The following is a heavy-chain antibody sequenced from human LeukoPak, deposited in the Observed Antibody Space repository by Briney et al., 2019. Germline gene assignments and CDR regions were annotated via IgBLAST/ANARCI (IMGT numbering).Heavy chain of an antibody. D-gene: IGHD3-22*01. V-gene: IGHV4-59*08. J-gene: IGHJ4*02. CDR3: ARGPYYYDSSGCFDY. CDR2: IYYSGST. CDR1: GGSISSYY. Sequence: SETLSLTCTVSGGSISSYYWSWIRQPPGKGLDWIGYIYYSGSTNYNPSLKSRVTISVDTSKNQFSLKLSSVTAADTAVYYCARGPYYYDSSGCFDYWGQGTLVSVSS.